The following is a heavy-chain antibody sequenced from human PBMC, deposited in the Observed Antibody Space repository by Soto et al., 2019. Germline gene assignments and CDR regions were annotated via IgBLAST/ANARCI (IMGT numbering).Heavy chain of an antibody. J-gene: IGHJ6*02. CDR1: GGSISSGDYY. CDR2: IYYSGST. Sequence: PSETLSLTCTVSGGSISSGDYYWSWIRQPPGKGLEWIGYIYYSGSTYYNPSLKSRVTISVDTSKNQFSLKLSSVTAADTAVYYCARDLPLDGMDVWGQGTTVTVSS. V-gene: IGHV4-30-4*01. CDR3: ARDLPLDGMDV.